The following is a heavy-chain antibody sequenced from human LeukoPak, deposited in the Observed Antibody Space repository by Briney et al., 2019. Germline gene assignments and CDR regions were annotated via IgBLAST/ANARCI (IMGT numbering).Heavy chain of an antibody. CDR2: IYYSGST. Sequence: SETLSLTCTVSGGSISSSGYYWGWIRQPPGKGLEWIGSIYYSGSTYYNPSLKSRVTISVDTSKNQFSLKLSSVTAADTAVYYCARETGSSSRGNDYWGQGTLVTVSS. D-gene: IGHD6-13*01. V-gene: IGHV4-39*07. J-gene: IGHJ4*02. CDR1: GGSISSSGYY. CDR3: ARETGSSSRGNDY.